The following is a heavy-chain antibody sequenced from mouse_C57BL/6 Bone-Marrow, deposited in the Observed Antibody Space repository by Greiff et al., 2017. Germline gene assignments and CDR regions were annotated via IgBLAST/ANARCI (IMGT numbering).Heavy chain of an antibody. J-gene: IGHJ3*01. CDR2: FHPYNDDT. V-gene: IGHV1-47*01. CDR3: ARVYYYGSSPWFAY. D-gene: IGHD1-1*01. Sequence: VHLVESGAELVKPGASVKMSCKASGYTFTTYPIEWMKQNHGKSLEWIGNFHPYNDDTKYNEKFKGKATLTVEKSSSTVYLELSRLTSDDSAVYYCARVYYYGSSPWFAYWGQGTLVTVSA. CDR1: GYTFTTYP.